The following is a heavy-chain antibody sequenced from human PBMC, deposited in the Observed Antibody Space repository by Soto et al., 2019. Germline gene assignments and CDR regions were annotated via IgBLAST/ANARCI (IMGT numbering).Heavy chain of an antibody. CDR2: ISYDGSNK. CDR3: AKEPLSSSSPDFDY. CDR1: GFTFSSYG. Sequence: QVQLVESGGGVVQPGRSLRLSCAASGFTFSSYGMHWVRQAPGKGLEWVAVISYDGSNKYYADSVKGRFTISRDNSKNTLYLQVNSLRAEATAVYYCAKEPLSSSSPDFDYWGQGTLVTVSS. V-gene: IGHV3-30*18. D-gene: IGHD6-13*01. J-gene: IGHJ4*02.